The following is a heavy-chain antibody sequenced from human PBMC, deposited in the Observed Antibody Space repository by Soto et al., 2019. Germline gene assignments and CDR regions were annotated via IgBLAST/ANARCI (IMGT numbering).Heavy chain of an antibody. CDR1: GGSFSGYY. V-gene: IGHV4-34*01. Sequence: DTLSLTCAVYGGSFSGYYWSWIRQPPGKGLEWIGEINHSGSTNYNPSLKSRVTISVDTSKNQFSLKLSSVTAADTAVYYCARVGGYSSSWYKYNWFDPWGQGTLVTVS. J-gene: IGHJ5*02. CDR3: ARVGGYSSSWYKYNWFDP. D-gene: IGHD6-13*01. CDR2: INHSGST.